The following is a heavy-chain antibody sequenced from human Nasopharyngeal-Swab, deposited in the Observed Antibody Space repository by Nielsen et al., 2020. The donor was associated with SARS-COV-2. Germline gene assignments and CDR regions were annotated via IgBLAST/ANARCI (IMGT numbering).Heavy chain of an antibody. CDR3: ARGLVDTAMARGLFDY. CDR2: IGTAGDT. J-gene: IGHJ4*02. CDR1: GFTFSSYD. D-gene: IGHD5-18*01. Sequence: GGSLRLSCAASGFTFSSYDMHWVRQATGKGLEWVSAIGTAGDTYYPGSVKGRFTISRENAKNSLYLQMNSLRAEDTAVYYCARGLVDTAMARGLFDYWGQGTLVTVSS. V-gene: IGHV3-13*01.